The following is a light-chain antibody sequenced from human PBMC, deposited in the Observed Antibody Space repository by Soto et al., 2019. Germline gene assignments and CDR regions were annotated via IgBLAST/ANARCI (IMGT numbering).Light chain of an antibody. Sequence: QSVLTQPASVSGSPGQSITISCTGTSSDVGGYDYVSWYQHHPGKAPKLMIYDVSNWPSGVSYRFSGSKSGNTASLTIPGLQAEDEADYYSSSYTSSSLYVFGTGTKLTVL. CDR2: DVS. CDR1: SSDVGGYDY. J-gene: IGLJ1*01. V-gene: IGLV2-14*03. CDR3: SSYTSSSLYV.